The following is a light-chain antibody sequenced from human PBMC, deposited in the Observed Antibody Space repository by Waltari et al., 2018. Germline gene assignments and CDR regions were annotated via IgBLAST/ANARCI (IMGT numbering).Light chain of an antibody. Sequence: IVLTQSPATLSLSPGERATLSFRASQSISSYLAWYQQRPGQSPRLLIYDASNRATGIPARFSGSGSGTDFTLTISSLEPEDFAVYYCQHRGHWPPVATFGPGTIVD. CDR1: QSISSY. J-gene: IGKJ3*01. CDR3: QHRGHWPPVAT. V-gene: IGKV3-11*01. CDR2: DAS.